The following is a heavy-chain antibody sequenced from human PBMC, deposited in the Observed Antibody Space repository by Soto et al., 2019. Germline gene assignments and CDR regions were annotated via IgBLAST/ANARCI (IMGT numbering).Heavy chain of an antibody. D-gene: IGHD1-26*01. Sequence: HPGGSLRLSFVASGFDFNSYSMNWVRQAPGKGLEWISYINSGSTSVFYADSVKGRFTISRDNAKNSLYLQMNSLRAEDTAVYYCTSSASPDAYWGQGTLVTVSS. CDR1: GFDFNSYS. J-gene: IGHJ4*02. V-gene: IGHV3-48*01. CDR2: INSGSTSV. CDR3: TSSASPDAY.